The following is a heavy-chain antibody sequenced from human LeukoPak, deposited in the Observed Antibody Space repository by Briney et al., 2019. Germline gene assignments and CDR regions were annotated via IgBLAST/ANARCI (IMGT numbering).Heavy chain of an antibody. Sequence: SETLSLTCAVSGGSISSYYWTWIRQTPGKGLEWIGYIHYSGSTNYNPSLKSRVTISVDPSKTQFYLRLTSVTAADTAVYYCARDGAAAGSVFDNWGQGTLVTVSS. CDR1: GGSISSYY. D-gene: IGHD6-13*01. J-gene: IGHJ4*02. CDR2: IHYSGST. CDR3: ARDGAAAGSVFDN. V-gene: IGHV4-59*01.